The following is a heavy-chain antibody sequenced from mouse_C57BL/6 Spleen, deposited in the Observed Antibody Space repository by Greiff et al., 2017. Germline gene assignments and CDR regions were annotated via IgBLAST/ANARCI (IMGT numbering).Heavy chain of an antibody. CDR3: AREGPSVFDV. CDR2: INYDGSST. D-gene: IGHD3-1*01. V-gene: IGHV5-16*01. Sequence: EVKVVESEGGLVQPGSSMKLSCTASGFTFSDYYMAWVRQVPEKGLEWVANINYDGSSTYYLDSLKSRFIISRDNAKNILYLQMSSLKSEDTATYYFAREGPSVFDVWGTGTTVTVSS. CDR1: GFTFSDYY. J-gene: IGHJ1*03.